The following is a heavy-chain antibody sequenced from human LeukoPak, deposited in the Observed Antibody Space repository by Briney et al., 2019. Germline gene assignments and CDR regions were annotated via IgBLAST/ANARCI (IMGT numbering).Heavy chain of an antibody. CDR2: ISGSGGNT. V-gene: IGHV3-23*01. D-gene: IGHD3-9*01. Sequence: GGSLRLSCAASGFTFSSFAMSWVRPAQGKGLEWVSAISGSGGNTYYADSVKGRFTISRDNSENTLYLHMNSLRAEDTAVYYCAKDPILTGYYSTFDYWGQGTLVTVSS. CDR3: AKDPILTGYYSTFDY. J-gene: IGHJ4*02. CDR1: GFTFSSFA.